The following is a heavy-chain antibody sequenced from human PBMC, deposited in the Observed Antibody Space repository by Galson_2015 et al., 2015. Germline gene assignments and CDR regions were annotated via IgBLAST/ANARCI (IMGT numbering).Heavy chain of an antibody. D-gene: IGHD6-13*01. CDR2: FYYSGST. V-gene: IGHV4-31*03. Sequence: TLSLPCPVSGGSISSGGYYWSWIRRHPGEGLEWIGYFYYSGSTYYNPSLKSRVTISVDTSKNQFSLKLSSVTAADTAVYYCARGSIAAANCWFDPWGQGTLVTVSS. CDR1: GGSISSGGYY. J-gene: IGHJ5*02. CDR3: ARGSIAAANCWFDP.